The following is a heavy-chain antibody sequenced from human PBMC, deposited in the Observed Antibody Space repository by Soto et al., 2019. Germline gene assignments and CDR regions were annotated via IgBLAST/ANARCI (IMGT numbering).Heavy chain of an antibody. D-gene: IGHD3-22*01. Sequence: SETLSLTCAVYGGSFSGYYWSWIRQPPGKGLEWIGEINHSGSTYYNPSLKSRVTMSVDTSKNQFSLKLSSVTAVDTAVYYCARTQYYYDSSGYYLGAFDIWGQGTMVTVSS. CDR3: ARTQYYYDSSGYYLGAFDI. V-gene: IGHV4-34*01. CDR1: GGSFSGYY. CDR2: INHSGST. J-gene: IGHJ3*02.